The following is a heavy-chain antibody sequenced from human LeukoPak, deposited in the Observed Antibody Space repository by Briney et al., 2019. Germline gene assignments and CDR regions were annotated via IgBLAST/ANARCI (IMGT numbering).Heavy chain of an antibody. V-gene: IGHV1-69*04. J-gene: IGHJ4*02. CDR3: ASLNYYGSGSYYNEIDY. D-gene: IGHD3-10*01. CDR1: GGTFSSYA. Sequence: SVKVSCKASGGTFSSYAISWVRQAPGQGLEWVGRIIPILGIANYAQKFQGRVTITADKSTSTAYMELSSLRSEDTAVYYCASLNYYGSGSYYNEIDYWGQGTLVTVSS. CDR2: IIPILGIA.